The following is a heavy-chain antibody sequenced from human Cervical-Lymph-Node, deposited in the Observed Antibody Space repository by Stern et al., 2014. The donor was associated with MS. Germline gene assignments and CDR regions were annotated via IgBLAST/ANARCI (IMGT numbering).Heavy chain of an antibody. J-gene: IGHJ4*02. D-gene: IGHD1-1*01. V-gene: IGHV1-2*02. CDR2: INPNSDGT. Sequence: QVQLVQSGAEVKKPGASVKVSCKPSGYTFSGYYIHWVRQAPGQGLEWMGCINPNSDGTIYAQKFQGRVTMTRDMSISTAYMELTRLTSDDTAVYYCAREGWNAGDYWGQGTQVTVSS. CDR1: GYTFSGYY. CDR3: AREGWNAGDY.